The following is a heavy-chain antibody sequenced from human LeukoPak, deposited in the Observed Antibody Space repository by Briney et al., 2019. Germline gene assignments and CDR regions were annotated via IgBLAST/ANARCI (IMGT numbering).Heavy chain of an antibody. V-gene: IGHV3-23*01. D-gene: IGHD2-15*01. Sequence: PGGSLRLSCEASGLTFSSYAMSWVRQAPGKGLEWVSAISSSGGITYYADSVKGRLTISRDNSKNTLYLQMNSLRAKDTAVYYCAKTSGGNYWGQGTLVTVSS. CDR2: ISSSGGIT. J-gene: IGHJ4*01. CDR3: AKTSGGNY. CDR1: GLTFSSYA.